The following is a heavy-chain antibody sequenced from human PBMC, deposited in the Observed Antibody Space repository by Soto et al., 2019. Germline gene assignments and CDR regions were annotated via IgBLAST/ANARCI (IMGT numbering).Heavy chain of an antibody. Sequence: GASVKVSCKASGYTFSRYYIYWVRQAPGQGLEWMGAINPSGGITTYAQKFQGRVTMTSDTSTRTVYRELSSLRSEDTAVYYCARPKSLASYHYYYGMDVWGQGTTVTVSS. CDR2: INPSGGIT. V-gene: IGHV1-46*01. CDR3: ARPKSLASYHYYYGMDV. D-gene: IGHD1-26*01. CDR1: GYTFSRYY. J-gene: IGHJ6*02.